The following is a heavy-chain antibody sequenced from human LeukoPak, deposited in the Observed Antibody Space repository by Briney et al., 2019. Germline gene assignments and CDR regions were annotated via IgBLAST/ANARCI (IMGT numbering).Heavy chain of an antibody. Sequence: SETLSLTCSVYGGSFSGHYWSWIRQPPGKGLEWIGEINHSGNTNYNPSLKSRVAISIDTSKNQFSLKLRSVTAADTAVYYCTRGPLWVKERLFDPWGQGTLVTVSS. D-gene: IGHD3-16*01. V-gene: IGHV4-34*01. CDR3: TRGPLWVKERLFDP. J-gene: IGHJ5*02. CDR1: GGSFSGHY. CDR2: INHSGNT.